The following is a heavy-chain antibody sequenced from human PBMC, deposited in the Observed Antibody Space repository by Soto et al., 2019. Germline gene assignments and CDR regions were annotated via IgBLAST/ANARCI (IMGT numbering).Heavy chain of an antibody. CDR3: ARDLRPSSSKGRFDP. D-gene: IGHD2-2*01. Sequence: ASVKVSCKASGYTFTCYYMHWVRQAPGQGLEWMGIINPSGGSTSYAQKFQGRVTMTRDTSTSTVYMELSSLRSEDTAVYYCARDLRPSSSKGRFDPWGQGTLVTVSS. CDR1: GYTFTCYY. CDR2: INPSGGST. J-gene: IGHJ5*02. V-gene: IGHV1-46*01.